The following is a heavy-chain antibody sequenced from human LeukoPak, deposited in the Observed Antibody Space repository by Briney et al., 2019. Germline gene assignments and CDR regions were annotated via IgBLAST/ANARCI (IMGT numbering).Heavy chain of an antibody. V-gene: IGHV3-74*01. Sequence: GGPLRLSCAASGFTFSTYWMHWVRQAPGKGLVWVSRINTDGSSTYYADSVKGRFTISRDNAKNTLYLQMNSLRAEDTAVYYCARESYCSGGSCYSGRAFDIWGQGTMVTVSS. CDR2: INTDGSST. CDR3: ARESYCSGGSCYSGRAFDI. CDR1: GFTFSTYW. J-gene: IGHJ3*02. D-gene: IGHD2-15*01.